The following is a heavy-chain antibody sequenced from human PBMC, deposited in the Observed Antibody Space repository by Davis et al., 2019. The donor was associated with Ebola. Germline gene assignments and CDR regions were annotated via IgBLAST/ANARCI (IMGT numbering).Heavy chain of an antibody. CDR3: ARSGLSFGVVKYHYGMDV. CDR1: VITFSSYA. J-gene: IGHJ6*04. D-gene: IGHD3-3*01. Sequence: GESLKISCADSVITFSSYAMTWVRQAPGKGLELVSAIRGSGGTTYYAGSVKGRFTVSSDNSKKTMYLQMNSLRAEETAVYYCARSGLSFGVVKYHYGMDVWGKGTTVTVSS. CDR2: IRGSGGTT. V-gene: IGHV3-23*01.